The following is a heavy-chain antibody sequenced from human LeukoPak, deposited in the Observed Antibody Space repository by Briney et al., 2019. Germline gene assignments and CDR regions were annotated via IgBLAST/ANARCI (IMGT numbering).Heavy chain of an antibody. CDR2: ISSSSSYI. CDR1: GFTFSSYG. J-gene: IGHJ5*02. CDR3: ARDFVLRYFDSNWFDP. Sequence: GGSLRLSCAASGFTFSSYGMHWVRQAPGKGLEWVSSISSSSSYIYYADSVKGRFTISRDNAKNSLYLQMNSLRAEDTAVYYCARDFVLRYFDSNWFDPWGQGTLVTVSS. D-gene: IGHD3-9*01. V-gene: IGHV3-21*01.